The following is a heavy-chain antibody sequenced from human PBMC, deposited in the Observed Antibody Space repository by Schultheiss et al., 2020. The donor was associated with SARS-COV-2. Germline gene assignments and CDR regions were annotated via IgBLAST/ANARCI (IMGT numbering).Heavy chain of an antibody. D-gene: IGHD6-13*01. V-gene: IGHV1-46*01. Sequence: ASVKVSCKAPGYTLTSYYMHWVRQAPGQGLEWMGLINPSSGTTTYAQKFQGRVTMTRDTSTSTVYMELSSLRSEDTAVYYCARDRYPRSSWYRFWFDPWGQGTLVTVSS. CDR2: INPSSGTT. J-gene: IGHJ5*02. CDR1: GYTLTSYY. CDR3: ARDRYPRSSWYRFWFDP.